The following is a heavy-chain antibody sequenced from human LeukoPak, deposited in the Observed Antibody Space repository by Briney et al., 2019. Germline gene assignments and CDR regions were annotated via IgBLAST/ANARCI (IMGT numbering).Heavy chain of an antibody. Sequence: ASVKVSCKASGYTFTGYYMHWVRQAPGQGLEWMGWINPNSGGTNYAQKFQGRVTMTTDTSTSTAYMELRSLRSDDTAVYYCARGYGGKEYYYYYMDVWAKGPRSPSP. J-gene: IGHJ6*03. CDR1: GYTFTGYY. CDR3: ARGYGGKEYYYYYMDV. D-gene: IGHD4-23*01. CDR2: INPNSGGT. V-gene: IGHV1-2*02.